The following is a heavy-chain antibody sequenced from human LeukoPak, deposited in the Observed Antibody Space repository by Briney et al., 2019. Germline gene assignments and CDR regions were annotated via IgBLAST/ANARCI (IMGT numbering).Heavy chain of an antibody. D-gene: IGHD3-22*01. CDR2: MNPNSGNT. J-gene: IGHJ4*02. V-gene: IGHV1-8*01. CDR3: ASGLRGTMIY. CDR1: GYTFASYD. Sequence: ASVKVSCKNSGYTFASYDINWVRQDTGQGLEWMGWMNPNSGNTGYAQKFQGRVTMTRNTSISTAYMELSSLRSEDTAVYYCASGLRGTMIYWGQGTLVTVSS.